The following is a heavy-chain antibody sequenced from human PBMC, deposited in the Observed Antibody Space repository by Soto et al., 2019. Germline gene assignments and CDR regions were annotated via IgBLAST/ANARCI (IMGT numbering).Heavy chain of an antibody. CDR3: ASGPYGSGSYYYNWFDP. CDR1: GGSISSGDYY. J-gene: IGHJ5*02. Sequence: PSETLSLTCTVSGGSISSGDYYWSWTRQPPGKGLEWIGYIYYSGSTYYNPSLKSRVTISVDTSKNQFSLKLSSVTAADTAVYYCASGPYGSGSYYYNWFDPWGQGTLVTVSS. D-gene: IGHD3-10*01. V-gene: IGHV4-30-4*01. CDR2: IYYSGST.